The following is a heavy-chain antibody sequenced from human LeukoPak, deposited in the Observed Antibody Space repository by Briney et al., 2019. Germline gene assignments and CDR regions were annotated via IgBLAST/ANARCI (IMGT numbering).Heavy chain of an antibody. J-gene: IGHJ4*02. CDR1: GYTFTGYY. V-gene: IGHV1-2*02. CDR2: INPNSGGT. D-gene: IGHD5-24*01. CDR3: ARPPRDGYNNFDY. Sequence: ASVKVSCKASGYTFTGYYMHWVRKAPGQGLEWMGWINPNSGGTNYAQKFQGRVTMTRDTSISTAYMELSRLRSDDTAVYYCARPPRDGYNNFDYWGQGTLVTVSS.